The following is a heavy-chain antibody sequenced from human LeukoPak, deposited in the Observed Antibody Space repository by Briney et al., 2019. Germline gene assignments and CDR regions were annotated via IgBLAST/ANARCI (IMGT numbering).Heavy chain of an antibody. D-gene: IGHD6-13*01. V-gene: IGHV4-61*08. CDR1: GGSISSGGYY. CDR2: IYYSGST. CDR3: ARLPVAAAGRGYYYYYGMDV. J-gene: IGHJ6*02. Sequence: PSETLSLTCTVSGGSISSGGYYWSWIRQHPGKGLEWIGYIYYSGSTNYNPSLKSRVTISVDTSKNQFSLKLSSVTAADTAVYYCARLPVAAAGRGYYYYYGMDVWGQGTTVTVSS.